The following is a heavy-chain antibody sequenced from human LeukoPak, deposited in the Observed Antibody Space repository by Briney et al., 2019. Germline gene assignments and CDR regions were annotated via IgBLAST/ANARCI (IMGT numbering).Heavy chain of an antibody. CDR1: GYTLTELS. CDR2: FDPEDGET. D-gene: IGHD4-17*01. CDR3: ATGPMSGIYGDYVGVLDY. V-gene: IGHV1-24*01. Sequence: ASVKVSCKVSGYTLTELSMHWVRQAPGKGLEWMGGFDPEDGETIYAQKFQGRVTMTEGTSTDTAYMELSSLRSEDTAVYYCATGPMSGIYGDYVGVLDYWGQGTLVTVSS. J-gene: IGHJ4*02.